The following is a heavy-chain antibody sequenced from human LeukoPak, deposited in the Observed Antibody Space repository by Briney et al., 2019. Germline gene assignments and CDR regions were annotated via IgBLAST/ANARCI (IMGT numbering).Heavy chain of an antibody. CDR2: ISGSGGST. J-gene: IGHJ4*02. V-gene: IGHV3-23*01. D-gene: IGHD2-2*01. Sequence: PGGSLRLPGAASGFPFSSYAMSWVRQPPGKGLAGVSAISGSGGSTYYADSVKGRFTISRDNSKNTLYLQMNSLRAEDTAVYHCASYCSSTSCLTDYWGQGTLVTVSS. CDR1: GFPFSSYA. CDR3: ASYCSSTSCLTDY.